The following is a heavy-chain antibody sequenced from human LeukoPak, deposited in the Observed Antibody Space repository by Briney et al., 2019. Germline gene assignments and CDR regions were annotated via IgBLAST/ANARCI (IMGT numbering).Heavy chain of an antibody. D-gene: IGHD3-3*01. CDR3: ARGYDPLGMDV. Sequence: ASVKVSCKASGGTFSSYAMSWVRQAPGQGLEWMGRIIPIFGIANYAQKFQGRVTITADKSTSTAYMELSSLRSEDTAVYYCARGYDPLGMDVWGQGTTVTVSS. V-gene: IGHV1-69*04. J-gene: IGHJ6*02. CDR2: IIPIFGIA. CDR1: GGTFSSYA.